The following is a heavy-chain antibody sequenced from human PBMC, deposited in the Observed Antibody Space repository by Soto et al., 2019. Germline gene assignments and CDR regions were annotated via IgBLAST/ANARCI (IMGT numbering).Heavy chain of an antibody. Sequence: GGSLRLSCAASGFTCSSFGMHWVRQAPGKGLEWVALISYDGSSKYYADSVKGRFAISRDNSKNTLYLQMNSLRAEDAAVYYCAKDLVGSNPDYFDYWGQGTLVTVSS. CDR3: AKDLVGSNPDYFDY. D-gene: IGHD2-15*01. V-gene: IGHV3-30*18. J-gene: IGHJ4*02. CDR1: GFTCSSFG. CDR2: ISYDGSSK.